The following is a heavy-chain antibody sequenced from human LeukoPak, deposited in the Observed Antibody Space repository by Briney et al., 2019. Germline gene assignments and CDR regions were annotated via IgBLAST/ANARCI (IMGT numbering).Heavy chain of an antibody. D-gene: IGHD6-13*01. CDR1: GGSFSDYY. CDR2: INHSGST. CDR3: ARGNIAAVGNWFDP. V-gene: IGHV4-34*01. J-gene: IGHJ5*02. Sequence: SETLSLTCAVYGGSFSDYYWTWIRQPPGKGLEWIGQINHSGSTNYNPSLKSRVTISVDTSKNQFSLKLSSVTAADTAVYYCARGNIAAVGNWFDPWGQGTLVTVSS.